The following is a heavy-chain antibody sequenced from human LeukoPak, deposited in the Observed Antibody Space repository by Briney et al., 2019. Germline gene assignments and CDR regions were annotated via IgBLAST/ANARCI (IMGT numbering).Heavy chain of an antibody. Sequence: SVKVSCKASGGTFSSYAISWVRQAPGQGLEWMGRIIPIFGIANYAQKFQGRVTITADKSTSTAYMELSSLRSEDTAAYYCAREHGGNPYFDYWGQGTLVTVSS. V-gene: IGHV1-69*04. CDR3: AREHGGNPYFDY. CDR2: IIPIFGIA. D-gene: IGHD4-23*01. CDR1: GGTFSSYA. J-gene: IGHJ4*02.